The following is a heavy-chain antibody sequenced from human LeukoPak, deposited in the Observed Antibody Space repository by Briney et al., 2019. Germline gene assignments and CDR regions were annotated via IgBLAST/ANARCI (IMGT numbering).Heavy chain of an antibody. CDR1: GGSISSGGYY. V-gene: IGHV4-31*03. CDR3: ARGGVMGSGSYYHWFDP. D-gene: IGHD3-10*01. CDR2: IYYSGST. Sequence: SQTLSLTCTVSGGSISSGGYYWSWVRQHPGTGLEWLGYIYYSGSTYYNPSLKSRVTISVDTSKNQFSLKLSSVTAADTAVYYCARGGVMGSGSYYHWFDPWGQGTLVTVSS. J-gene: IGHJ5*02.